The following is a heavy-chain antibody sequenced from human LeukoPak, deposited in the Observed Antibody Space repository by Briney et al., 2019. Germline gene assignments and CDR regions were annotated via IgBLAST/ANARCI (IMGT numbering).Heavy chain of an antibody. D-gene: IGHD1-7*01. CDR1: GGPINNYY. CDR2: VYNSGST. Sequence: SETLSLTCTVSGGPINNYYWSWIRQPPGKGLEWLGYVYNSGSTHYNPSLKSRVTISADTSKNQFSLSLTSVTAADTAVYYCARSGGTWIYNFWGQGTLVIVSS. CDR3: ARSGGTWIYNF. J-gene: IGHJ4*02. V-gene: IGHV4-59*01.